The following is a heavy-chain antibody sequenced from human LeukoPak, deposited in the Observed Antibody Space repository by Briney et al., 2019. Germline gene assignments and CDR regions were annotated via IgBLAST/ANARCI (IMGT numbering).Heavy chain of an antibody. CDR1: GGSISSYY. CDR3: AREYYDILTGYSNYNWFDP. CDR2: IYYSGST. Sequence: PSDTLSLTCTVSGGSISSYYWSWIRQPPGKGLEWIGYIYYSGSTNYNPSLKSRVTISVDTSKNQFSLKLSSVTAADTAVYYCAREYYDILTGYSNYNWFDPWGQGTLVTVSS. J-gene: IGHJ5*02. D-gene: IGHD3-9*01. V-gene: IGHV4-59*01.